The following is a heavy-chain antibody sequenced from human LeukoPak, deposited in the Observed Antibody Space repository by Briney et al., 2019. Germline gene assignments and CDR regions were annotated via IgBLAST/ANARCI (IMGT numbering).Heavy chain of an antibody. CDR2: IPHSGTT. V-gene: IGHV4-38-2*02. J-gene: IGHJ4*02. CDR1: GYSIRCAFY. Sequence: SETLSPTCTVFGYSIRCAFYWRWIRQPPGGVLYWIATIPHSGTTYSSPSLQSRVTIPVDTSKNQCSVKLNSVTAADTAVYYCARLAPEGSFDYWGQGTLVTV. CDR3: ARLAPEGSFDY.